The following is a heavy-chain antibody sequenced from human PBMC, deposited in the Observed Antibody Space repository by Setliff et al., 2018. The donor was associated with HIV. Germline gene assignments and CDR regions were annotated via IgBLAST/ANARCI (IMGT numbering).Heavy chain of an antibody. D-gene: IGHD2-2*01. Sequence: SETLSLTCAVSGASISSGHYWSWVRQPPGKGLEWIGQIYHSGSINHNPSLRSRVIMSVDKSKNQFSLRLTSVTAADTAVYYCARGDTTWPTQLLDVWGKGTTVTVSS. CDR3: ARGDTTWPTQLLDV. CDR2: IYHSGSI. CDR1: GASISSGHY. J-gene: IGHJ6*04. V-gene: IGHV4-4*02.